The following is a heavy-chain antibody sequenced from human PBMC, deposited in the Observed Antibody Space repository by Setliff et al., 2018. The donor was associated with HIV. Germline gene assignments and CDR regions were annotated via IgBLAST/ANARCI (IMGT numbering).Heavy chain of an antibody. Sequence: PSETLSLTCTVSCGSASNSRYYWAWIRQPPGKGLEYIGSIHYNERTYYNPSLKSRVAISIDTSKNQFSLNLTSVTAADTAVYYCASRVYYYDSNNFLREEGFDPWGQGTLVTVSS. V-gene: IGHV4-39*01. J-gene: IGHJ5*02. D-gene: IGHD3-22*01. CDR3: ASRVYYYDSNNFLREEGFDP. CDR1: CGSASNSRYY. CDR2: IHYNERT.